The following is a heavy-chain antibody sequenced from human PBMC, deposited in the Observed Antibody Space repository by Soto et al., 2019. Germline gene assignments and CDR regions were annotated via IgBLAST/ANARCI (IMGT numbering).Heavy chain of an antibody. D-gene: IGHD4-17*01. CDR1: GGSISSGGYS. CDR3: ARDTPRGVTTLLDP. V-gene: IGHV4-30-2*01. CDR2: IYHSGST. J-gene: IGHJ5*02. Sequence: PSETLSLTCAVSGGSISSGGYSWSWIRQPPGKGLEWIGYIYHSGSTYYNPSLKSRVTISVDTSKNQFSLKLSSVTAADTAVYYCARDTPRGVTTLLDPWGQGTLVTVSS.